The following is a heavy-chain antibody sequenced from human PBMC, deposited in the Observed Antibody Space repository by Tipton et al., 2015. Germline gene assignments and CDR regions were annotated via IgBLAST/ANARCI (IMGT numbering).Heavy chain of an antibody. CDR3: ATAYYFDSRAAYSFDN. D-gene: IGHD3-22*01. Sequence: TLSLTCTVSGGSVSSRNYYWSWIRQPPGKGLELIGYIYYTGDTKYNPSLKSRVTISVDTSKNQFPLNLSSVTAADTAVYYCATAYYFDSRAAYSFDNWGQGTLVTVSS. CDR2: IYYTGDT. CDR1: GGSVSSRNYY. V-gene: IGHV4-61*01. J-gene: IGHJ4*02.